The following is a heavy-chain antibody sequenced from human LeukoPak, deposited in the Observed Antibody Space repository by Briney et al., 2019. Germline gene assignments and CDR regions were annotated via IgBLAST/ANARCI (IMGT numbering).Heavy chain of an antibody. V-gene: IGHV4-59*01. CDR1: GGSISNYY. Sequence: PSETLSLTCTVSGGSISNYYWNWIRQPPGKGLEWIGYIYYSGSTNYNPSLKSRVTISVDTSKNQFSLKLSSVTAADTAVYCCARSPRDSGYDWGGALYYYSYYMDVWAKGPRSPSP. J-gene: IGHJ6*03. CDR3: ARSPRDSGYDWGGALYYYSYYMDV. D-gene: IGHD5-12*01. CDR2: IYYSGST.